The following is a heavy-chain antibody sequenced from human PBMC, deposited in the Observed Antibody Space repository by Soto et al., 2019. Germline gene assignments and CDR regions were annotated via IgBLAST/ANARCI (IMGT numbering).Heavy chain of an antibody. CDR3: ARALTIFGVVISFDI. Sequence: ASVTVSCKASGYTFTSNYMHWVRQAPGQGLEWMGIINPSGCSTSYAQKFQGRVTMTRNTSISTAYMELSSLRSEDTAVYYCARALTIFGVVISFDIWGQGTMVTVS. CDR2: INPSGCST. J-gene: IGHJ3*02. CDR1: GYTFTSNY. D-gene: IGHD3-3*01. V-gene: IGHV1-46*01.